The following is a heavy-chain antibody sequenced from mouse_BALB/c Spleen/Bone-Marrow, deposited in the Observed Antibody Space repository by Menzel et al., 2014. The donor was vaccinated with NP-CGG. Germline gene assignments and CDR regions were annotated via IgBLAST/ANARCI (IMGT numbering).Heavy chain of an antibody. V-gene: IGHV1S5*01. CDR1: GYTFTSYW. D-gene: IGHD2-4*01. J-gene: IGHJ3*01. CDR2: IYPGSGST. CDR3: TKGLPSAY. Sequence: VQLQESGAELMKPGASVKLSCKASGYTFTSYWMHWVKQRPGQGLEWIGNIYPGSGSTNYDEKFKSKATLTVDTSSSTAYMQLSSLTSEDSAVYYCTKGLPSAYWGQGTLVTVSA.